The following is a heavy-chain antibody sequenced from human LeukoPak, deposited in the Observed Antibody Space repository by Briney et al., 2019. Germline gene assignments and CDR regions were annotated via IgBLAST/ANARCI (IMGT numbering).Heavy chain of an antibody. CDR2: INHSGST. J-gene: IGHJ3*02. D-gene: IGHD2-2*01. CDR1: GVSFSGYY. CDR3: AVPAATNHNNAFDI. Sequence: SETLSLTRAAYGVSFSGYYWSWIRQPPGKGLEWIGEINHSGSTNYNPSLKSRVTISVDTSKNQFSLKLSSVTAADTAVYYCAVPAATNHNNAFDIWGQGTMVTVSS. V-gene: IGHV4-34*01.